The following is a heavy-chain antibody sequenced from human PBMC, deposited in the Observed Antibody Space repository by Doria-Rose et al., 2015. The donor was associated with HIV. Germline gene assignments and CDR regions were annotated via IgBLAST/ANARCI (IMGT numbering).Heavy chain of an antibody. J-gene: IGHJ4*02. CDR3: ARIKSSRWYHKYYFDF. Sequence: QVTLKKSGPVLVKPTETLTLTCTVSGVSLSSPGMGVSWIRQPPGKALEWLANMCSDDERSYKTSLKSRLTISRGTSKSQVVLTMTDMDPVDTATYYCARIKSSRWYHKYYFDFWGQGTLVIVSA. V-gene: IGHV2-26*01. D-gene: IGHD6-13*01. CDR2: MCSDDER. CDR1: GVSLSSPGMG.